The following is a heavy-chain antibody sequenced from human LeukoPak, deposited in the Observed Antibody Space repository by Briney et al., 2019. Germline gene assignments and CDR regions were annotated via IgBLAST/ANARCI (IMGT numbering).Heavy chain of an antibody. CDR2: ISSSGSTI. D-gene: IGHD6-13*01. CDR1: GFTFSDYY. V-gene: IGHV3-11*01. J-gene: IGHJ3*02. CDR3: ARDWSYLPSGAAGENDI. Sequence: PGGSLRLSCAASGFTFSDYYMSWIRQAPGKGLEWGSYISSSGSTIYYADSVKGRYTISRDNAKNSLYLQMNSLRAEDTAVYYCARDWSYLPSGAAGENDIWGQGTMVTVSS.